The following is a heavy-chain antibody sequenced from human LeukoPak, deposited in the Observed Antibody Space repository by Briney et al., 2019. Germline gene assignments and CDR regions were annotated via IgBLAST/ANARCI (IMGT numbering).Heavy chain of an antibody. V-gene: IGHV3-23*01. CDR3: AKLGTSDDY. Sequence: QPGGSLRLSCAASGFTLSSTAMSWVRQAPGKGLEWVSTIAISDGKTYYADSVKGRFSISRDTSKNTLYLQMNSLRAEDTAVYYCAKLGTSDDYWGQGTLVTVSS. CDR2: IAISDGKT. J-gene: IGHJ4*02. D-gene: IGHD2-2*01. CDR1: GFTLSSTA.